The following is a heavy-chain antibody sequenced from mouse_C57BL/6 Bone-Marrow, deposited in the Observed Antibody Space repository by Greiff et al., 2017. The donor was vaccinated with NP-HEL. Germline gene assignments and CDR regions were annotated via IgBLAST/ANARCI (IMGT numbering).Heavy chain of an antibody. D-gene: IGHD2-5*01. J-gene: IGHJ2*01. Sequence: QVQLKESGAELARPGASVKLSCKASGYTFTSYGISWVKQRTGQGLEWIGEIYPRSGNTYYNEKFKGKATLTADKSSSTAYMELRSLTSEDSAVYFCARGDYSNSYYFDYWGQGTTLTVSS. CDR3: ARGDYSNSYYFDY. V-gene: IGHV1-81*01. CDR2: IYPRSGNT. CDR1: GYTFTSYG.